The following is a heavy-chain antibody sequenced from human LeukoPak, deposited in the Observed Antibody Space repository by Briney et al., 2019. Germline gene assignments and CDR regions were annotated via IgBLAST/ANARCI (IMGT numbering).Heavy chain of an antibody. CDR3: ANEIRPNDY. CDR2: IDISGDST. D-gene: IGHD4/OR15-4a*01. Sequence: GGSLRLSCVVSGFTFSSYAMCWVRQAPGRGLEWISAIDISGDSTSYADSVKGRFTISRDNSKNTLLLQMDSLRAEDSAIYYCANEIRPNDYWGQGTLVTVSS. CDR1: GFTFSSYA. V-gene: IGHV3-23*05. J-gene: IGHJ4*02.